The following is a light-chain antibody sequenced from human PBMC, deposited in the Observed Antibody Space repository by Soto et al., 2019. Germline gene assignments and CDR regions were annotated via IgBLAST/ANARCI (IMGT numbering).Light chain of an antibody. V-gene: IGLV2-23*01. CDR3: CYYAGRSTAVV. CDR2: EGS. J-gene: IGLJ2*01. CDR1: SSDVGSYNL. Sequence: QSALTQPASVSGSPGQSITISCTGTSSDVGSYNLVSWYQQHPGKAPKLMIYEGSKRPSGVSNRFSGSKSGNTASLTISGLQAEGEADYYCCYYAGRSTAVVFGGGTKLTAL.